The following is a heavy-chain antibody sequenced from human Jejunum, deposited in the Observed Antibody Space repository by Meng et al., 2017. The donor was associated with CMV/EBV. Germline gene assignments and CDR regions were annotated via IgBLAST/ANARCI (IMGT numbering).Heavy chain of an antibody. D-gene: IGHD1-1*01. J-gene: IGHJ4*02. CDR2: IYYTGSS. V-gene: IGHV4-61*05. CDR1: GGSISSSGYY. Sequence: CTVSGGSISSSGYYWGWVRQPPGEGLEWIGWIYYTGSSSYNPSLKSRATITLDTSKNQFSLKMTSVIAADTAVYYCARSTTGPGDYWGQGTLVTVSS. CDR3: ARSTTGPGDY.